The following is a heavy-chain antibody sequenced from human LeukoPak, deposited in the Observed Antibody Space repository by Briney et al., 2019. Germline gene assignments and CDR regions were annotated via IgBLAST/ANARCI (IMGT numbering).Heavy chain of an antibody. V-gene: IGHV4-4*07. CDR2: VYPSGST. Sequence: SETLSLTCTVSGGSISSYYWNWIRQPAGEGLEWIGHVYPSGSTNSNPSLQSRVTMSVDTSKNQFSLKLTSVTAADTAVYFCARGHNSGWRNFDYWGQGTLATVSS. J-gene: IGHJ4*02. CDR1: GGSISSYY. CDR3: ARGHNSGWRNFDY. D-gene: IGHD6-19*01.